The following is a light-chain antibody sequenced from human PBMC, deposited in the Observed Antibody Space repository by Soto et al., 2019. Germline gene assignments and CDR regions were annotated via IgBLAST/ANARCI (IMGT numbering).Light chain of an antibody. J-gene: IGKJ5*01. CDR3: QQYGNSPTIT. V-gene: IGKV3-20*01. Sequence: EIVRTQSPATLSVSPGERATLSCRASQSVSILLAWYQQKPCQAPRLLIHGATNRATGIPDGFSGSGSGTDFTLTISRLEPEDFAVYYGQQYGNSPTITFGQGTRLEIK. CDR1: QSVSIL. CDR2: GAT.